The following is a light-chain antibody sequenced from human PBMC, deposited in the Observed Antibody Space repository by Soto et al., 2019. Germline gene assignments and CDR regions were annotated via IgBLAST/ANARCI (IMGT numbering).Light chain of an antibody. CDR1: QGISNY. V-gene: IGKV1-27*01. Sequence: DIQMTQSPSSLSESVGERVTITCRASQGISNYLAWYQQQPGKVPKLLIYVASTLQSGVPSRFSGSGSGTDFTLTISSLQPEYVATYYCQKYNSAPWTFGQGTKVEIK. CDR2: VAS. CDR3: QKYNSAPWT. J-gene: IGKJ1*01.